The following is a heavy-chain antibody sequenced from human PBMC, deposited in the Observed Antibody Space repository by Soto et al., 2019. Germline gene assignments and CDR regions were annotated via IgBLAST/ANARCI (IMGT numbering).Heavy chain of an antibody. CDR2: ISSSGGNT. CDR3: AKPRDGMVDYLDY. Sequence: GGSLRLSCAASGFRFSTYAMSWVRQAPGKGLEWVSSISSSGGNTNYADSVKGRFTISRDNSKNTLYLQMNSLRAEDTALYYCAKPRDGMVDYLDYWGQGTPVTVSS. J-gene: IGHJ4*02. V-gene: IGHV3-23*01. CDR1: GFRFSTYA. D-gene: IGHD3-3*01.